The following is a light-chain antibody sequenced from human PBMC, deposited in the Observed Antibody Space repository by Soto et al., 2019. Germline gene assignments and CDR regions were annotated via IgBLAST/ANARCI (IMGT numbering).Light chain of an antibody. Sequence: DIQMTQSPSTLSASVGDRVTITCRASQSISPLLAWYQQKPGKAPTLLIYKATSLEGGVPSRFSGSGSGTEFNITISSLQPDDFATYYFQQYNTYPLTFGGGTTVDI. CDR3: QQYNTYPLT. CDR1: QSISPL. CDR2: KAT. V-gene: IGKV1-5*03. J-gene: IGKJ4*01.